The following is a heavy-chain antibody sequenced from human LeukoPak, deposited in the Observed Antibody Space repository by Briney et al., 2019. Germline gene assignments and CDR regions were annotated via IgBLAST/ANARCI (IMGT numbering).Heavy chain of an antibody. D-gene: IGHD2-21*01. V-gene: IGHV3-23*01. Sequence: GGSLRLSCAASGFTFSNYAMSWVRQAPGKGLEWFSSISGSGGSTYYADYVKGRFTISRDNSKNTLYLQMNSLRAEDTAVYYCAKVFRRGDHWGQGTLVTVSS. CDR3: AKVFRRGDH. CDR2: ISGSGGST. CDR1: GFTFSNYA. J-gene: IGHJ4*02.